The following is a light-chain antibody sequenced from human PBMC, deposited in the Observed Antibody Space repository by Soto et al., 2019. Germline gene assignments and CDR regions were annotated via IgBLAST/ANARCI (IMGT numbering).Light chain of an antibody. Sequence: QSALTQPPSVSAAPGQRVTIPGSGSNIEIGDNHVSWYQDLPGTAPKLVEYDNDRRPSDLPSRFSGYKSGTWAKLGITVLQTRYVSVYYFLSWDDSLFSIVFGPGTKGTGL. J-gene: IGLJ1*01. CDR1: NIEIGDNH. CDR3: LSWDDSLFSIV. CDR2: DND. V-gene: IGLV1-51*01.